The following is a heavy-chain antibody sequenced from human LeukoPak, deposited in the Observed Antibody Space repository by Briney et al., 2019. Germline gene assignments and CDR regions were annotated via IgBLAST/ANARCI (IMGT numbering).Heavy chain of an antibody. CDR3: ATGSPIYSINGKAAFDI. J-gene: IGHJ3*02. Sequence: HPGGSLRLSRAASGFTFSSYAMSWVRQAPGKGLEWVSAISGSGGSTYYADSVKGRFTISRDNSKNTLYLRMNSLRAEDTAVYYCATGSPIYSINGKAAFDIWGQGTMVTVSS. CDR2: ISGSGGST. D-gene: IGHD4-11*01. V-gene: IGHV3-23*01. CDR1: GFTFSSYA.